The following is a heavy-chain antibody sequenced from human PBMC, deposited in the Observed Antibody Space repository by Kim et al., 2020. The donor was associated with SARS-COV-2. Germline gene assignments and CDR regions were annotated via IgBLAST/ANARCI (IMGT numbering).Heavy chain of an antibody. CDR1: GGSISSGSYY. CDR3: ARETLWFGEVNWFDP. D-gene: IGHD3-10*01. J-gene: IGHJ5*02. V-gene: IGHV4-61*02. Sequence: SETLSLTCTVSGGSISSGSYYWSWIRQPAGKGLEWIGRIYTSGSTNYNPSLKSRVTISVDTSKNQFSLKLSSVTAADTAVYYCARETLWFGEVNWFDPWGQGTLVTVSS. CDR2: IYTSGST.